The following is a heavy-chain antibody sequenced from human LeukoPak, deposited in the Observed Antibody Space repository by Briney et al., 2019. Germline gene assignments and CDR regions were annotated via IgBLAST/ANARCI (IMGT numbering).Heavy chain of an antibody. D-gene: IGHD2-2*01. V-gene: IGHV4-59*01. CDR2: IYYSGST. CDR1: GGSISSYY. Sequence: SETLSLTCTVSGGSISSYYWGWIRQPPGKGLEWIGYIYYSGSTNYNPSLKSRVTISVDTSKNQFSLKLSSVTAADAAVYYCARVRGTSCYDYWGQGTLVTVSS. J-gene: IGHJ4*02. CDR3: ARVRGTSCYDY.